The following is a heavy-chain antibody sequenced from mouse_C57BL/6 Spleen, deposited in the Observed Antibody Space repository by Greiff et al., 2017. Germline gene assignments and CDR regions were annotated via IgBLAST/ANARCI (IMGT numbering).Heavy chain of an antibody. V-gene: IGHV1-69*01. D-gene: IGHD1-1*01. CDR1: GYTFTSYW. CDR3: ARPSDYYGSSPLAMDY. J-gene: IGHJ4*01. Sequence: QVQLQQPGAELVMPGASVKLSCKASGYTFTSYWMHWVKQRPGQGLEWIGEIDPSDSYTNYNQKFKGKSTLTVDKSSSTAYMQLSSLTSEDSAVYYCARPSDYYGSSPLAMDYWGQGTSVTVSS. CDR2: IDPSDSYT.